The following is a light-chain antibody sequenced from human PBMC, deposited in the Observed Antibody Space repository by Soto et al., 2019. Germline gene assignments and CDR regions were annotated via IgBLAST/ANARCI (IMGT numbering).Light chain of an antibody. CDR1: QSVRSW. CDR3: QQYDNYPLT. V-gene: IGKV1-5*01. J-gene: IGKJ4*01. Sequence: DIQMTQSPSTLSASVGDRVTITCRASQSVRSWLAWYQQKPRRAPKFLIYDASSLQNVVPSRFSGSGSGTEFTLIISNLQPDDFATYYCQQYDNYPLTFGGGTKVEI. CDR2: DAS.